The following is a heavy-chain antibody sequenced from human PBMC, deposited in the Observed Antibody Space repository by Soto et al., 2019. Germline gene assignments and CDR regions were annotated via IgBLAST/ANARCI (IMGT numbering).Heavy chain of an antibody. CDR1: GFTFSNAW. Sequence: GGPMRLSCAASGFTFSNAWVPRVSKTQGKGLEWVGRIKSKTDGGTTDYAAPVKGRFTISRDDSKNTMYLQMNSLKTEDTAVYYCTIPRGPMIRPWGQGTLVTVSS. V-gene: IGHV3-15*01. J-gene: IGHJ5*02. D-gene: IGHD3-22*01. CDR3: TIPRGPMIRP. CDR2: IKSKTDGGTT.